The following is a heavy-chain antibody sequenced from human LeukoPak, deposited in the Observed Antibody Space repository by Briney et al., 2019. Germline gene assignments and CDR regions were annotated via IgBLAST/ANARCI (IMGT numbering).Heavy chain of an antibody. J-gene: IGHJ3*02. CDR3: ARDHHDSRAFDI. Sequence: SQTLSLTCTVSGGSISSGGYYWSWIRQHPGKGLEWIGYIYYSGSTYYNPSLKSRVTISVDTSKNQFSLKLSSVTAADTAVYYCARDHHDSRAFDIWGQGTMVTVSS. CDR1: GGSISSGGYY. CDR2: IYYSGST. D-gene: IGHD3-16*01. V-gene: IGHV4-31*03.